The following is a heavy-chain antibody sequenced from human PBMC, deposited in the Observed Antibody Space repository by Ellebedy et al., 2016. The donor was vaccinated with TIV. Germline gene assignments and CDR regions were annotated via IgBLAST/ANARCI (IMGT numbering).Heavy chain of an antibody. CDR1: GGSISSYY. J-gene: IGHJ4*02. CDR2: INHSGST. CDR3: ARDRRGSYDF. V-gene: IGHV4-59*01. D-gene: IGHD3-10*01. Sequence: MPSETLSLTCTVSGGSISSYYWSWIRQPPGKGLEWIGEINHSGSTNYNPSLKRRVTISVDTSKNQFSLTLRSLTAADTAVYYCARDRRGSYDFWGQGTLLAVSS.